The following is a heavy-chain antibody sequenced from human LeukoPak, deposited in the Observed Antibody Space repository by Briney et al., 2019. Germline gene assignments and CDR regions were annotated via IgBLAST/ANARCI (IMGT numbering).Heavy chain of an antibody. CDR1: GGSISSSSYY. CDR3: ARQLGAYSYPFDI. Sequence: SETLSLTCTVSGGSISSSSYYWGWIRQPLGKGLEWIASIYYSGTTLYNPSLTSRVTISVDTSKNQFSLRLNSVTAADTAVYYCARQLGAYSYPFDIWGQGTKVTVSS. J-gene: IGHJ3*02. CDR2: IYYSGTT. D-gene: IGHD3-16*01. V-gene: IGHV4-39*01.